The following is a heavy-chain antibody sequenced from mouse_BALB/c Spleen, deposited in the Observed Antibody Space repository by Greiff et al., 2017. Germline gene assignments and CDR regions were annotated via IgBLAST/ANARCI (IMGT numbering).Heavy chain of an antibody. J-gene: IGHJ2*01. Sequence: EVQLVESGPGLVKPSQSLSLTCTVTGYSITSDYAWNWIRQFPGNKLEWMGYISYSGSTSYNPSLKSRISITRDTSKNQFFLQLNSVTTEDTATYYCARFYDGYPYYFDYWGQGTTLTVSS. D-gene: IGHD2-3*01. V-gene: IGHV3-2*02. CDR1: GYSITSDYA. CDR3: ARFYDGYPYYFDY. CDR2: ISYSGST.